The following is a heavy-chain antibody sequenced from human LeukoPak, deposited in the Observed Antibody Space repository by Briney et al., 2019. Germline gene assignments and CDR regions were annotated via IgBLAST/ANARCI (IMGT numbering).Heavy chain of an antibody. D-gene: IGHD2-8*01. CDR3: TRSTNLEAFDI. Sequence: SGTLSLTCTVSGGSVSSGTYYWSWIRQPPGKGLEWIGYIYYSGSTNYNPSLKSRVTVSVDTSKNQCSLRLNSVTTADTAVYYCTRSTNLEAFDIWGQGTMVTVSS. J-gene: IGHJ3*02. V-gene: IGHV4-61*01. CDR2: IYYSGST. CDR1: GGSVSSGTYY.